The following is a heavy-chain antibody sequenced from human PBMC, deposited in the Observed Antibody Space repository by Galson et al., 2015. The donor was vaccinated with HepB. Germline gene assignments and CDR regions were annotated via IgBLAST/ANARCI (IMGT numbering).Heavy chain of an antibody. J-gene: IGHJ4*02. D-gene: IGHD1-26*01. Sequence: SLRLSCAASGFTFSSYAMSWVRQAPGKGLEWVSAISGSGGSTYYADSVKGRFTISRDNSKNTLYLQMNSLRAEDTAVYYCAKGGDNSGSYYVGYWGQGTLVTVSS. CDR2: ISGSGGST. CDR3: AKGGDNSGSYYVGY. CDR1: GFTFSSYA. V-gene: IGHV3-23*01.